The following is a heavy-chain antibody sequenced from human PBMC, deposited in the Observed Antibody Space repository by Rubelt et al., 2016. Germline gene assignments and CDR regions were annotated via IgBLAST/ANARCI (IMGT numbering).Heavy chain of an antibody. Sequence: GLEWIGEINHSGSTNYNPSLKSRVTISVDTSKNQFSLKLSSVTAADTAVYYCASTKYYDYVWGSYRQSPYFDYWGQGTLVTVSS. CDR3: ASTKYYDYVWGSYRQSPYFDY. D-gene: IGHD3-16*02. J-gene: IGHJ4*02. CDR2: INHSGST. V-gene: IGHV4-34*01.